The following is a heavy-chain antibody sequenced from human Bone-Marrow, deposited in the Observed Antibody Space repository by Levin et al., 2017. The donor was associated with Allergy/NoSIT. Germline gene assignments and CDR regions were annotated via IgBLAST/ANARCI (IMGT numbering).Heavy chain of an antibody. J-gene: IGHJ4*02. CDR1: GITFSAYS. CDR2: ILYDGTTK. V-gene: IGHV3-30*18. D-gene: IGHD5-24*01. CDR3: AKGDGGQMALIDF. Sequence: PGGSLRLSCAASGITFSAYSMHWVRQAPGKGLEWVALILYDGTTKYHSDSVKGRFTISRDNSKDTLYLQMNSLRVEDTAVYYCAKGDGGQMALIDFWGQGTLVTVSS.